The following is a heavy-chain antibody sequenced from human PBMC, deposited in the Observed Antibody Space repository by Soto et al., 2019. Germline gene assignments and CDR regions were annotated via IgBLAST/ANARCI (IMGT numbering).Heavy chain of an antibody. J-gene: IGHJ4*02. CDR3: AHRVLRTVFGLVTTTAIYFDF. V-gene: IGHV2-5*02. Sequence: QITLKASGPTVVKPTETLTLTCTFSGFSITTSGVGVGWDRQSPGQAPEWLALIYWDDDKRYSTALKSRLTMTKDTSKNQVVLTMANVDPADTATYSCAHRVLRTVFGLVTTTAIYFDFWGQGTPVVVSS. CDR2: IYWDDDK. CDR1: GFSITTSGVG. D-gene: IGHD3-3*01.